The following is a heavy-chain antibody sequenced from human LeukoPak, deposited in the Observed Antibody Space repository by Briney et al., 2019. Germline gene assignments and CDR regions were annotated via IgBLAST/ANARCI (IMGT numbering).Heavy chain of an antibody. D-gene: IGHD1-26*01. CDR1: GFTFNTYA. V-gene: IGHV3-30*18. Sequence: GRSLRLSCAASGFTFNTYAMHWVRQSPGKGLGWVALMSYDGSKKDYADSVKGRFTISRDNSKNTLYLDMNSLRVEDTAVYYCAKRKSGSHFWGDHHDVFDLWGQGTMVTVSS. CDR2: MSYDGSKK. CDR3: AKRKSGSHFWGDHHDVFDL. J-gene: IGHJ3*01.